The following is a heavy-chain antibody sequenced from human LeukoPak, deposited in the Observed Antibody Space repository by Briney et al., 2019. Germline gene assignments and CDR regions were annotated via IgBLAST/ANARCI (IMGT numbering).Heavy chain of an antibody. D-gene: IGHD7-27*01. CDR3: ARDLRPWGSGAIDW. Sequence: GGFLRLSCAASGFMFTNYAMIWVRQTPGKGLECVSSISSSGSYTSYAGSVRGRFTISRDNSKNSLYLQMVSLRAEDTAVYYCARDLRPWGSGAIDWWGQGTLVAVSS. J-gene: IGHJ4*02. CDR1: GFMFTNYA. V-gene: IGHV3-21*01. CDR2: ISSSGSYT.